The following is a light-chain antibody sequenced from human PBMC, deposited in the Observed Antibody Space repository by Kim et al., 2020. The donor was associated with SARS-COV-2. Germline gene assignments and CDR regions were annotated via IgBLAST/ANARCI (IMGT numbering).Light chain of an antibody. CDR2: KAS. Sequence: DIQMTQSPSTLSASAGDRITITCRASQSISTWLAWYQQKPGKAPKLLIYKASSLQSGVPSRFSGSGSGADFILTVSSPQPDDFATYYCQQYDTYPWTFGQGTKVDIK. J-gene: IGKJ1*01. CDR3: QQYDTYPWT. CDR1: QSISTW. V-gene: IGKV1-5*03.